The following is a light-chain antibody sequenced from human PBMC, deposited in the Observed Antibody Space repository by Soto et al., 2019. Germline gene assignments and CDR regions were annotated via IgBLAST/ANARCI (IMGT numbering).Light chain of an antibody. CDR3: FSYGGGNTPLV. CDR2: DVS. V-gene: IGLV2-11*01. CDR1: RSDVGGYNY. Sequence: QSALTQPRSVSGSPGQSVAISCTGSRSDVGGYNYVSWYQQHPGKPPKLMIFDVSKRPSGVPGRFSGSKSGNTASLTITGLQSEDEADYYCFSYGGGNTPLVFGGGTKLTVL. J-gene: IGLJ2*01.